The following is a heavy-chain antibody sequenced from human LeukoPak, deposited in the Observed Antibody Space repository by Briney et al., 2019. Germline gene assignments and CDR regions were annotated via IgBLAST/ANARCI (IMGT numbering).Heavy chain of an antibody. Sequence: ASVKVSCKASGYTFTGYYMNWVRQAPGQGLEWMGRINPNTGGTNYAQNFQGSVTMTRDTSITTVYMELSRLRSDDTAVYYCARAQVGADPTSFDYWGQGTLVTVSS. CDR2: INPNTGGT. J-gene: IGHJ4*02. V-gene: IGHV1-2*06. CDR3: ARAQVGADPTSFDY. D-gene: IGHD1-26*01. CDR1: GYTFTGYY.